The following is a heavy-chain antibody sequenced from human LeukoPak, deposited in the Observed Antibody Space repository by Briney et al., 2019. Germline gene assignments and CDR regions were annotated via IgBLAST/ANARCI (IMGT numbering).Heavy chain of an antibody. J-gene: IGHJ5*02. V-gene: IGHV1-2*02. CDR1: GYTFTGYY. Sequence: ASVKVSCKASGYTFTGYYMHWVRQAPGQELEWMGWINPNSGGTNYAQKFQGRVTMTRDTSISTAYMELSRLRSDDTAVYYCARGDYGSLNWFDPWGQGTLVTVSS. CDR3: ARGDYGSLNWFDP. D-gene: IGHD4-17*01. CDR2: INPNSGGT.